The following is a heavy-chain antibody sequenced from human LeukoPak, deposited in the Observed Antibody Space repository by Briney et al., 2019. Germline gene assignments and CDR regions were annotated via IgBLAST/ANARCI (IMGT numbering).Heavy chain of an antibody. V-gene: IGHV1-46*01. J-gene: IGHJ4*02. D-gene: IGHD3-10*01. CDR2: INPSGGST. CDR1: GYTFTSYY. CDR3: ASAGTYYYGSGSYIYFDY. Sequence: ASVKVSCKASGYTFTSYYMHWVRQAPGQGLEWMGIINPSGGSTSYAQKFQGRVTMTRDTSTSTVYMELSSLRSEDTAVYYCASAGTYYYGSGSYIYFDYWGQGTLVTVSS.